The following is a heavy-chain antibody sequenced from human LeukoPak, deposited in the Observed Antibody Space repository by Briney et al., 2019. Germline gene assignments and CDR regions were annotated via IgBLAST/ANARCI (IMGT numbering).Heavy chain of an antibody. CDR3: AGSGWSFDAFDF. J-gene: IGHJ3*01. CDR2: MHHSGST. D-gene: IGHD6-19*01. V-gene: IGHV4-59*08. CDR1: GASISGYY. Sequence: PSETLSLTCIVSGASISGYYWSWIRQPPGKGLEWIGYMHHSGSTNYSPSLKSRVTISVDTSESRFSLRLSSLTAADTAVYFCAGSGWSFDAFDFWGQGTMVTVSS.